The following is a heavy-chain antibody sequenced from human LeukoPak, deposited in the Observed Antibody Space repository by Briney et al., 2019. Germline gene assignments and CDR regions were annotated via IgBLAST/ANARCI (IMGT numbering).Heavy chain of an antibody. D-gene: IGHD4-23*01. V-gene: IGHV3-21*01. J-gene: IGHJ4*02. CDR3: ARDAPSTVVTQPNSLFDY. CDR2: ISSSSSYI. CDR1: GFTFSSYS. Sequence: GGSLRLSCAASGFTFSSYSMNWVRQAPGKGREWVSSISSSSSYIYYADSVKGRFTISRDNAKNSLYLQMNSLRAEDTAVYYCARDAPSTVVTQPNSLFDYWGQGTLVTVSS.